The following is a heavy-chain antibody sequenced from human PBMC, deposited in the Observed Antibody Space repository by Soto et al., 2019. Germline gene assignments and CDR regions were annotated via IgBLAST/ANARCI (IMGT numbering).Heavy chain of an antibody. Sequence: GGSLRLSCAASGFTFSSYGMHWVRQAPGKGLEWVAVIWYDGSNKYYADSVKGRFTISRDNSKNTLYLQMNSLRAEDTAVYYCARESTPWTTVVMQQSHWGQATRVSVAS. CDR2: IWYDGSNK. CDR3: ARESTPWTTVVMQQSH. J-gene: IGHJ4*02. D-gene: IGHD4-17*01. V-gene: IGHV3-33*01. CDR1: GFTFSSYG.